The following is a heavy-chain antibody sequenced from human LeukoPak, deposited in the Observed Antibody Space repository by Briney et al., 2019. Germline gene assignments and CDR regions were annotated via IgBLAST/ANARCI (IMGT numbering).Heavy chain of an antibody. Sequence: GGSLRLSCVASGITFSNYAVSWVRQAPEKGLDWVSVISGSAHKIRYADSVKGRFTISRDNSENIVYLQMNNLRAEDTTVYYCAGRVTGYSSGYVYWGQGTLVTVSS. CDR1: GITFSNYA. V-gene: IGHV3-23*01. J-gene: IGHJ4*02. CDR3: AGRVTGYSSGYVY. D-gene: IGHD5-18*01. CDR2: ISGSAHKI.